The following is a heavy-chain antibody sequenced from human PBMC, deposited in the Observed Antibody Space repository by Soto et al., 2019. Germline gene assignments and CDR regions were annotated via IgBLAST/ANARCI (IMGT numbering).Heavy chain of an antibody. Sequence: SETLTLTSTVSGCAINSYYWTWIRQPAGKGLEWIGRIYSSGRTKYKHSLKSRVKMSIDTSKNQFSLRLTSVTAADTAVYYCARGQRFSDWFDPWGHGTLVTVS. CDR2: IYSSGRT. J-gene: IGHJ5*02. V-gene: IGHV4-4*07. D-gene: IGHD3-3*01. CDR1: GCAINSYY. CDR3: ARGQRFSDWFDP.